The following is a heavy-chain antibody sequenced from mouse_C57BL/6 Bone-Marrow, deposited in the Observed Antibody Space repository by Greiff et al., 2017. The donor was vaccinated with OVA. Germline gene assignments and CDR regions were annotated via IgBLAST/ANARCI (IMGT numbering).Heavy chain of an antibody. CDR1: GYTFTSSW. J-gene: IGHJ3*01. CDR2: IYPGSGST. V-gene: IGHV1-55*01. CDR3: ARDYGSSYGAY. D-gene: IGHD1-1*01. Sequence: QVQLQQPGAELVKPGASVKMSCKASGYTFTSSWITWVKQRPGQGLEWIGDIYPGSGSTNYNEKFKSKATLTVDTSSSTAYMQLSSQTSEDSAVYYCARDYGSSYGAYWGQGTLVTVSA.